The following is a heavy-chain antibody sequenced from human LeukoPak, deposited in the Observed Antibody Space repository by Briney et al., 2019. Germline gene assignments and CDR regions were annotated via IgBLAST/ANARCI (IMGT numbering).Heavy chain of an antibody. CDR3: AREGDDYGGIHDAFDI. D-gene: IGHD4-23*01. Sequence: SETLSLTCTVSGYSISSGYYWGWIRQPPGKGLEWIGSIYHSGSTYYNPSLKSRVTISVDTSKNQFSLKLSSVTAADTAVYYCAREGDDYGGIHDAFDIWGRGTMVTVSS. CDR2: IYHSGST. CDR1: GYSISSGYY. V-gene: IGHV4-38-2*02. J-gene: IGHJ3*02.